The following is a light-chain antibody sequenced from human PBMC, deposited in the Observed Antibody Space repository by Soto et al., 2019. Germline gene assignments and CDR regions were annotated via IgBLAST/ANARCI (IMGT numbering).Light chain of an antibody. CDR3: QQYGSSPYT. V-gene: IGKV3-20*01. CDR1: QSVSSSY. Sequence: EIVLTQSPGTLSLSPGERATLSCRASQSVSSSYLAWYQQKLGQAPRLLIYDASSRATGIPDRFSGSGSGTDFTLTISRLEPEDFAVYYCQQYGSSPYTFGQGTKLEIK. CDR2: DAS. J-gene: IGKJ2*01.